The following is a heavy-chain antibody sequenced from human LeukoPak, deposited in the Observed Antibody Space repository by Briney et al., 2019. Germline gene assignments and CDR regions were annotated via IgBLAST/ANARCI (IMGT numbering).Heavy chain of an antibody. CDR1: GYSISSGFY. J-gene: IGHJ4*02. Sequence: SSETLSLTCGVSGYSISSGFYWGWIRQPPGKGLEWIGSIYHSGSPYYNPSLKSRVTISVDTSKNQFSLKMSSVTAADTAVYYCAKARYFDWGGSYYFDYWGQGTLVTVSS. D-gene: IGHD3-9*01. CDR2: IYHSGSP. V-gene: IGHV4-38-2*01. CDR3: AKARYFDWGGSYYFDY.